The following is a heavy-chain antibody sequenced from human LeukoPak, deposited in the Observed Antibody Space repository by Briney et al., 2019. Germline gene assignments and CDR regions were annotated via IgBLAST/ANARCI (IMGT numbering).Heavy chain of an antibody. CDR1: GGTFSSYA. V-gene: IGHV1-69*13. Sequence: SVKVSCKASGGTFSSYAISWVRQAPGQGLEWMGGIIPIFGTANYAQKFQGRVTITADESTSTAYLELSSLTSEDTAVYYCAGARHGDYRWDYWGQGTLVTVSS. J-gene: IGHJ4*02. D-gene: IGHD4-17*01. CDR2: IIPIFGTA. CDR3: AGARHGDYRWDY.